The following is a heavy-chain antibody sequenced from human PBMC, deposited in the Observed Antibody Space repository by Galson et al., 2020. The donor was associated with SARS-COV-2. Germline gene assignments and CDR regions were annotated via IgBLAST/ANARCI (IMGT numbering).Heavy chain of an antibody. CDR1: VLRFTSYA. CDR2: INYNGGSA. V-gene: IGHV3-23*01. J-gene: IGHJ2*01. Sequence: GGSLRLSCAASVLRFTSYAMSWVRQAPGRGLEWVSGINYNGGSAYYADSVKGRFTAPRDNSKTTPSLQMHNLRAEDTAVYYCAKYTGIYPTRCFDLWGRGTLVTVSS. D-gene: IGHD2-2*02. CDR3: AKYTGIYPTRCFDL.